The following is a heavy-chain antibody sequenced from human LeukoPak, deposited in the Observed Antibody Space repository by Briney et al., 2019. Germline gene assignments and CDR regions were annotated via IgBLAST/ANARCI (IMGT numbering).Heavy chain of an antibody. J-gene: IGHJ6*03. CDR2: INHSGST. CDR3: ARGRGRGYDFWSGYLNYYYYMDV. V-gene: IGHV4-34*01. D-gene: IGHD3-3*01. Sequence: PSETLSLTCAVYGGSFSGYYWSWIRQPPGKGLEWIGEINHSGSTNYNPSLKSRVTISVDTSKNQFSLKLSSVTAADTAVYYCARGRGRGYDFWSGYLNYYYYMDVWGKGTTVTVSS. CDR1: GGSFSGYY.